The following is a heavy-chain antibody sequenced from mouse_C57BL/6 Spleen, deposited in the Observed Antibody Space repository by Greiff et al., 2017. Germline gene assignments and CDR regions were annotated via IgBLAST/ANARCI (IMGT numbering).Heavy chain of an antibody. CDR1: GYTFTSYW. J-gene: IGHJ2*01. V-gene: IGHV1-69*01. D-gene: IGHD1-1*01. CDR3: ASHYGSSEGYFDY. CDR2: IDPSDSYT. Sequence: QVQLQQPGAELVMPGASVKLSCKASGYTFTSYWMHWVKQRPGQGLEWIGEIDPSDSYTNYNQKFKGKSTLTVDKSSSTAYMQPSSLTSEDSAVYYCASHYGSSEGYFDYWGQGTTLPVSS.